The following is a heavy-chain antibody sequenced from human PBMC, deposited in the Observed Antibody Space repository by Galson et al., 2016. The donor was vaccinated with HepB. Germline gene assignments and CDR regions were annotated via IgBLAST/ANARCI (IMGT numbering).Heavy chain of an antibody. CDR2: INYSGST. V-gene: IGHV4-34*01. D-gene: IGHD3-10*01. CDR1: GGSFSGYY. Sequence: LSLTCAVYGGSFSGYYWNWIRQPPGKGLEWIGEINYSGSTNYNPSLKSRVTISVDTSKNQFSLRLSSVTAADTAVYYCARGEYYYGSGSYLGQIDSWGQGTLVTVSS. J-gene: IGHJ4*02. CDR3: ARGEYYYGSGSYLGQIDS.